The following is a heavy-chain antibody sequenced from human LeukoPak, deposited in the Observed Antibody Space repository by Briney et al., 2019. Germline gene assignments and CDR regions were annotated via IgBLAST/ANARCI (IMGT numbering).Heavy chain of an antibody. Sequence: SETLSLTCAVYGGSFSGYYWSWIRQPPGKGLEWIGEINHSGSTNYNPSLKSRVTISVDTSKNQFSLHLSSVTAADTAVYYCARLGHGDRDYWGQGTLVTVSS. J-gene: IGHJ4*02. V-gene: IGHV4-34*01. CDR1: GGSFSGYY. CDR3: ARLGHGDRDY. CDR2: INHSGST. D-gene: IGHD4-17*01.